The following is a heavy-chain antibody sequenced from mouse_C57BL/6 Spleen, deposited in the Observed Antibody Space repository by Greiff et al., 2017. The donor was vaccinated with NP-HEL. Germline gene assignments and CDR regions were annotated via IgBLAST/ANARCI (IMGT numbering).Heavy chain of an antibody. V-gene: IGHV1-15*01. CDR2: IDPETGGT. CDR1: GYTFTDYE. J-gene: IGHJ3*01. Sequence: VQLQQSGAELARPGASVTLSCKASGYTFTDYEMHWVKQTPVHGLEWIGAIDPETGGTAYNQKFKGKAILTADKSSSTAYMELRSLTSEDSAVYYCTRKGQFAYWGQGTLVTVSA. CDR3: TRKGQFAY.